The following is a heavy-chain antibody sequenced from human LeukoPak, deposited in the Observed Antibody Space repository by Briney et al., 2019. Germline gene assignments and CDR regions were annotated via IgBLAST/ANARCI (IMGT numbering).Heavy chain of an antibody. CDR2: INPDSGGT. CDR1: GYTFTDYY. V-gene: IGHV1-2*02. J-gene: IGHJ3*02. Sequence: ASVKVSCKASGYTFTDYYMHWVRQAPGQGLEWMGWINPDSGGTRYSQKFQGRVTMTRDTSINTVHMELSRLRSDDTAVYYCARPHDGGSYSNDAFDIWGQGTMVTVSS. D-gene: IGHD1-26*01. CDR3: ARPHDGGSYSNDAFDI.